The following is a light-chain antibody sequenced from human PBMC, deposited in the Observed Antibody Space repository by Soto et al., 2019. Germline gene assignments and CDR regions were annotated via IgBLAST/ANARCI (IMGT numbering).Light chain of an antibody. J-gene: IGKJ5*01. CDR2: GAS. Sequence: EIVMTQSPATLSVSPGERATLSCRASQSVSSNLAWYQQKPGQAPRLLIYGASTRATGIPARFSGSGSGTEVTPTISSLQPEDFSVYYCQQYNNWPPLTFGQGTRLEIK. V-gene: IGKV3D-15*01. CDR3: QQYNNWPPLT. CDR1: QSVSSN.